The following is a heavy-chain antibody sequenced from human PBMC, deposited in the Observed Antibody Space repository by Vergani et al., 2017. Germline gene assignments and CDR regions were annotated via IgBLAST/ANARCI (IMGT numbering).Heavy chain of an antibody. CDR2: IIPIFGTA. CDR3: ARYPTIFGVVTYRNYMDV. Sequence: QVQLVQSGAEVKKPGSSVKVSCKASGGTFSSYAISWVRQAPGQGLEWMGGIIPIFGTANYAQKFQGRVTITADESTSTAYMELSSLRSEDTAVYYCARYPTIFGVVTYRNYMDVWGKGTTVTVSS. J-gene: IGHJ6*03. CDR1: GGTFSSYA. D-gene: IGHD3-3*01. V-gene: IGHV1-69*01.